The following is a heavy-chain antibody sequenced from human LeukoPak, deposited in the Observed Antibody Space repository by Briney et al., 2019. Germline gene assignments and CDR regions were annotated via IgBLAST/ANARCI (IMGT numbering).Heavy chain of an antibody. CDR1: GGSISSGSFY. Sequence: SETLSLTYTVSGGSISSGSFYWSWIRQPAGKGLQWIGRIYNSGHTRYNPSLKSRVTLSVDTSKNQFSLRLTSVTAADTAVYYCAREYVTMVRDVIIMNSYYYYMDVWGKGTTVTISS. D-gene: IGHD3-10*01. CDR3: AREYVTMVRDVIIMNSYYYYMDV. J-gene: IGHJ6*03. V-gene: IGHV4-61*02. CDR2: IYNSGHT.